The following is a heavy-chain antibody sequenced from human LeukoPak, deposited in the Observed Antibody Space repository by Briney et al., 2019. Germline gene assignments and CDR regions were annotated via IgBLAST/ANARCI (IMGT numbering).Heavy chain of an antibody. D-gene: IGHD3-16*02. CDR1: GFTFSSYA. CDR3: AKDREITFGGVIVRGGFDY. J-gene: IGHJ4*02. CDR2: ISGSGGST. V-gene: IGHV3-23*01. Sequence: GGSLRLSCAASGFTFSSYAMSWVRQAPGKGPEWVSAISGSGGSTYYADSVKGRFTISRDNSKNTLYLQMNSLRAEDTAVYYCAKDREITFGGVIVRGGFDYWGQGTLVTVSS.